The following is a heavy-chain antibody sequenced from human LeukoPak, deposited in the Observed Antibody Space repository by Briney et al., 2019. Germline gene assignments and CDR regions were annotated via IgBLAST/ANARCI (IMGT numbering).Heavy chain of an antibody. V-gene: IGHV3-74*01. CDR3: APLVTFGAFDV. Sequence: GGSLRLSCAASGFTFSNYWMYWVRQAPGKGLVWVSRIKPDGSSTSYADSVKGRFTISRDNAKNTLYLQMNSLRAEDTAVYYCAPLVTFGAFDVWGQGTVVTVSS. CDR1: GFTFSNYW. D-gene: IGHD4-11*01. CDR2: IKPDGSST. J-gene: IGHJ3*01.